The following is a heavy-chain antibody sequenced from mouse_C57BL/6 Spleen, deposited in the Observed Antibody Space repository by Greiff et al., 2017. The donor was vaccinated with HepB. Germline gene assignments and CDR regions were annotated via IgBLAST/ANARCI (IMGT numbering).Heavy chain of an antibody. D-gene: IGHD2-4*01. CDR2: IDPANGNT. Sequence: VQLKESVAELVRPGASVKLSCTASGFNIKNTYMHWVKQRPEQGLEWIGRIDPANGNTKYAPKFQGKATITADTSSNTAYLQLSSLTSEDTAIYYCARSGGYYDYDVRAMDYWGQGTSVTVSS. CDR1: GFNIKNTY. V-gene: IGHV14-3*01. CDR3: ARSGGYYDYDVRAMDY. J-gene: IGHJ4*01.